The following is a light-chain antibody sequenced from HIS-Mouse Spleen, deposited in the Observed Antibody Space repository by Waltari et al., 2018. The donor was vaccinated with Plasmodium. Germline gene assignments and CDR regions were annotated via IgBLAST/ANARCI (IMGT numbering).Light chain of an antibody. CDR3: GTWDSSLSAGVV. V-gene: IGLV1-51*01. J-gene: IGLJ2*01. CDR1: NSNIGNNY. CDR2: DNN. Sequence: QSVLTQPPSVSAAPGQKVTISCSGSNSNIGNNYVSWYQQLPGTAPKLLIYDNNKRPSGIPDRFSASKSGTSATLGITGLQTGDEADYYCGTWDSSLSAGVVFGGGTKLTVL.